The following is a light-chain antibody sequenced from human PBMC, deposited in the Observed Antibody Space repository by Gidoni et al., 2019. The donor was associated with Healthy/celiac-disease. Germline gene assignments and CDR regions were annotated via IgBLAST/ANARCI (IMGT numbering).Light chain of an antibody. V-gene: IGKV3-11*01. CDR1: QSVSSY. CDR3: QQRSNWPKLT. CDR2: DAS. J-gene: IGKJ4*01. Sequence: EIGLTQSPATLSLSPGERATLSCRASQSVSSYLAWYQQKPRQAPRLLIYDASNSATGIPARFSGSGSGTAFTLPISSLEPEDFAVYYCQQRSNWPKLTFGGGTKVEIK.